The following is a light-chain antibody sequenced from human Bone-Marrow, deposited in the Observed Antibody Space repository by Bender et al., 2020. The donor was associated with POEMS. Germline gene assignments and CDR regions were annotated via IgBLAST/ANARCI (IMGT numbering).Light chain of an antibody. CDR3: QTWDTSTVV. V-gene: IGLV3-1*01. J-gene: IGLJ3*02. Sequence: VLTQPPSVSGAPGQRVTITCSGHKLEDQYVCWYQQKPGQPPLLVMYQDNKRPSEIPERFSGSNSGNTATLTISGTQTMDEADYYCQTWDTSTVVFGGGTKLTVL. CDR2: QDN. CDR1: KLEDQY.